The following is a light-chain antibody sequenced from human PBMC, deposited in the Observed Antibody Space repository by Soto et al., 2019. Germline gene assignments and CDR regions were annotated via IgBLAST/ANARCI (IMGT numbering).Light chain of an antibody. V-gene: IGKV3D-7*01. J-gene: IGKJ1*01. CDR3: LQDHDDSWT. Sequence: EIVLTQSPGTLSLSPGERATLSCRASQVVSSSYLAWYQQRPGQAPRLLISGASTRATGIPARFSGSGSGTEFTLTVSSLQPEDFATYYCLQDHDDSWTFGQGTKVDIK. CDR1: QVVSSSY. CDR2: GAS.